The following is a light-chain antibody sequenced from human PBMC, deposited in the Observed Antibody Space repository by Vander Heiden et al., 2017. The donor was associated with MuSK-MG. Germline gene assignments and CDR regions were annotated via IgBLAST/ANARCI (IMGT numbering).Light chain of an antibody. CDR3: QTWDSGSDHVL. J-gene: IGLJ2*01. Sequence: YVLTQAPSVSVAPGQTARITRGGNKIGAKAVHWYQQRPGQAPVLVVYNDIDRPSGIPERFSGSNSGNTAALTISGVEAGDEADYYCQTWDSGSDHVLFGGGTKLTVL. CDR2: NDI. CDR1: KIGAKA. V-gene: IGLV3-21*02.